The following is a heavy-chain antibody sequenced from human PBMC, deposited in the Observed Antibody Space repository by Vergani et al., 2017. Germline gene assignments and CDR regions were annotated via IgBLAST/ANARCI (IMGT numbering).Heavy chain of an antibody. J-gene: IGHJ6*02. D-gene: IGHD2-2*01. CDR1: GYTFPSYG. CDR2: ISAYTGNT. CDR3: ARDPDIVVVPAAPYYYYYYGMDV. V-gene: IGHV1-18*04. Sequence: QVHLVQSGAEVKNPGASVKVSCKASGYTFPSYGISWVRQAPGQGLEWVGWISAYTGNTNYAQKLQGRVTMTTDTSTSTAYMELRSLRSDDTAVYYCARDPDIVVVPAAPYYYYYYGMDVWGQGTTVTVSS.